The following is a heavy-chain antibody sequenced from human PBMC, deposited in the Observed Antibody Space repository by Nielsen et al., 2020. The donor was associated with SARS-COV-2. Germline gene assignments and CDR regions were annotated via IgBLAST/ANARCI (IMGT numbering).Heavy chain of an antibody. CDR1: GYTFTSYG. D-gene: IGHD5-24*01. J-gene: IGHJ3*02. CDR3: ARGRQPSVERAAFDI. Sequence: SVKVSCKASGYTFTSYGINWVRQAPGQGLEWMGGILPMYSMANHAQKFQDRVTITAHESTSTVYMELRNLRLEDTAVYYCARGRQPSVERAAFDIWGQGTVVTVSS. CDR2: ILPMYSMA. V-gene: IGHV1-69*13.